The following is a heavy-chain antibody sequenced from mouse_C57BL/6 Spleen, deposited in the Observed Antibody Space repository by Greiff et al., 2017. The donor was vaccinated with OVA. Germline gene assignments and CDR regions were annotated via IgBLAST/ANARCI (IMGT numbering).Heavy chain of an antibody. Sequence: QVQLKESGPELVKPGASVKISCKASGYTFTDYYINWVKQRPGQGLEWIGWIFPGSGSTYYNEKFKGKATLTVDKSSSTAYMLLSSLTSEDSAVYFCARIYYGNYYYAMDYWGQGTSVTVSS. CDR1: GYTFTDYY. CDR3: ARIYYGNYYYAMDY. D-gene: IGHD2-1*01. V-gene: IGHV1-75*01. CDR2: IFPGSGST. J-gene: IGHJ4*01.